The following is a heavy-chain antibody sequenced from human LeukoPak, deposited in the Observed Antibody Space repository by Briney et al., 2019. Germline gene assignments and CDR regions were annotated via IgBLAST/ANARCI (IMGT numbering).Heavy chain of an antibody. D-gene: IGHD5-18*01. CDR3: ATHRGYSYGYPDDY. V-gene: IGHV3-48*03. CDR2: ISTSGNSI. Sequence: GGSLRLSCAASGFTFSSYEMNWVRQAPGKGLEWVSYISTSGNSIYYADSVKGRFTISRDNAKNSLFLQMNSLRAEDTAVYYCATHRGYSYGYPDDYWGQGTLVTVSS. J-gene: IGHJ4*02. CDR1: GFTFSSYE.